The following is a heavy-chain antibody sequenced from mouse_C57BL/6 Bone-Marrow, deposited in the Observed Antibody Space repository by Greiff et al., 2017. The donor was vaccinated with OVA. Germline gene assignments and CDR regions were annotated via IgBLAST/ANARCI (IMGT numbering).Heavy chain of an antibody. CDR2: INPSNGGT. CDR3: ARSNYDGSSYPPAWFAY. V-gene: IGHV1-53*01. Sequence: QVQLQQPGTELVKPGASVKLSCKASGYTFTSYWMHWVKQRPGQGLEWIGNINPSNGGTNYNEKFKSKATLTVDKSSSTAYMQLSSLTSEDSAVYYCARSNYDGSSYPPAWFAYWGQGTLVTVSA. J-gene: IGHJ3*01. D-gene: IGHD1-1*01. CDR1: GYTFTSYW.